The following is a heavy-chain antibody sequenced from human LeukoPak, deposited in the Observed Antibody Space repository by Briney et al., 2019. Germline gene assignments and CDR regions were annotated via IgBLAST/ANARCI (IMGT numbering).Heavy chain of an antibody. Sequence: PGGSLRLSCAASGFTFSSYSMNWVRQAPGKGLEWVSYISSSSSTIYYADSVKGRFTISRDNSKNTLYLQMNSLRAEDTAVYYCAKDKEIVGATNDYYYYMDVWGKGTTVTISS. J-gene: IGHJ6*03. V-gene: IGHV3-48*01. CDR3: AKDKEIVGATNDYYYYMDV. CDR2: ISSSSSTI. D-gene: IGHD1-26*01. CDR1: GFTFSSYS.